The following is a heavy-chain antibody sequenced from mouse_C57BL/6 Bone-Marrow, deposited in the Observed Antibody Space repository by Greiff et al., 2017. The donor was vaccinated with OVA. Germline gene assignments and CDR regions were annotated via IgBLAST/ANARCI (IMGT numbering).Heavy chain of an antibody. J-gene: IGHJ4*01. CDR2: IRSKSNNYAT. CDR1: GFSFNTYA. CDR3: VRHEREDYAMDY. V-gene: IGHV10-1*01. Sequence: EVKLMESGGGLVQPKGSLKLSCAASGFSFNTYAMNWVRQAPGKGLEWVARIRSKSNNYATYYADSVKDRFTISRDDSESMLYLQMNNLKTEDTAMYYCVRHEREDYAMDYWGQGTSVTVSS.